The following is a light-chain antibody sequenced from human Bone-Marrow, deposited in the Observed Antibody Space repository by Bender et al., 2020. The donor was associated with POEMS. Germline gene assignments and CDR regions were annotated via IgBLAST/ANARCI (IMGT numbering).Light chain of an antibody. V-gene: IGLV2-14*03. CDR1: SSDICTYNY. CDR3: STWDDRLNAWL. J-gene: IGLJ3*02. Sequence: QSDLAQPASVSGSPGQSITISCIGTSSDICTYNYVAWYQQHPGKAPKLLIYDVTHRPSGVSNRFSGSKSGNTASLTISGLQAEDAADYYCSTWDDRLNAWLFGGGTKLTVL. CDR2: DVT.